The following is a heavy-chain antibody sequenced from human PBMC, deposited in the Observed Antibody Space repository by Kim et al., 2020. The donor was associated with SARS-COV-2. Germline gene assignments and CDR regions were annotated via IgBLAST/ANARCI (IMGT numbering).Heavy chain of an antibody. Sequence: GESLKISCKGSGYSFTNYWIGWVRQMPGKGLEWMGIIYPGDSDTRYRPSFEGQVTISADKSISTAYLQWTSLKASDTAMYYCARRVAAAGTAWFDPWGQGTLVIVSS. J-gene: IGHJ5*02. CDR2: IYPGDSDT. CDR1: GYSFTNYW. D-gene: IGHD6-13*01. CDR3: ARRVAAAGTAWFDP. V-gene: IGHV5-51*01.